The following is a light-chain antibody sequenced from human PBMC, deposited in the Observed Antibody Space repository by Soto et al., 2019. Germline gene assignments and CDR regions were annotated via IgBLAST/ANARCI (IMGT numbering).Light chain of an antibody. Sequence: DIQMTQSPSTLSASVGDRVTITCRASQTIFNWLAWYQRKPGRAPKLLIYDASSLESGVPSRFSGSGSGTEFTLTISGLQPDDFATYYCQQYNSYTWTFGQGTKVDSK. J-gene: IGKJ1*01. CDR3: QQYNSYTWT. V-gene: IGKV1-5*01. CDR2: DAS. CDR1: QTIFNW.